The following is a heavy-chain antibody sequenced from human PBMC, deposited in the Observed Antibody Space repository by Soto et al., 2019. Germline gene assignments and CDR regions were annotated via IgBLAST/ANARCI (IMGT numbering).Heavy chain of an antibody. CDR2: IYYSGST. V-gene: IGHV4-31*03. D-gene: IGHD2-15*01. J-gene: IGHJ6*02. CDR3: ARQGHTVRWHVAYYYGIYV. Sequence: PSETLSLTCTVSGGSISSGGYYWSWLRQHPGKGLEWIGYIYYSGSTYYNPSLKSRVTISVDTSKNQFSLKLSSVTAADTAVYCCARQGHTVRWHVAYYYGIYVRAQRTTVTVSS. CDR1: GGSISSGGYY.